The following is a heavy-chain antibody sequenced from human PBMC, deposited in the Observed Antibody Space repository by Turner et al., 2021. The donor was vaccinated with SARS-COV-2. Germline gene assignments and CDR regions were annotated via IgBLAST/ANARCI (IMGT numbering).Heavy chain of an antibody. CDR3: ARAAQLTVWFDP. V-gene: IGHV1-8*01. Sequence: HVQLVQSGAEVKKPGAPVKVSCKASGYTFTSYDINWVRQATGQGLEWMGWMKTNSGNTGYAQKFQGRVTMTRNTTISTAYMELSSLRSEDTAVYYCARAAQLTVWFDPWGQGTLVTVSS. D-gene: IGHD3-9*01. J-gene: IGHJ5*02. CDR2: MKTNSGNT. CDR1: GYTFTSYD.